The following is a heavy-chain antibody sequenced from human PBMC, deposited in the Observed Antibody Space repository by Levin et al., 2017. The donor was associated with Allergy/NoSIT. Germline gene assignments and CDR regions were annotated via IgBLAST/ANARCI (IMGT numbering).Heavy chain of an antibody. J-gene: IGHJ3*01. CDR3: ARYTSRHDGFDG. Sequence: GESLKISCAASGFTFSSYGMHWVRQAPGKGLEWVAGVWFDGSKTYYPDSVKGRFAISRDNSNNMVYLQMNSLRVGDTALYYCARYTSRHDGFDGWGQWSMFPVSS. D-gene: IGHD6-13*01. CDR1: GFTFSSYG. CDR2: VWFDGSKT. V-gene: IGHV3-33*03.